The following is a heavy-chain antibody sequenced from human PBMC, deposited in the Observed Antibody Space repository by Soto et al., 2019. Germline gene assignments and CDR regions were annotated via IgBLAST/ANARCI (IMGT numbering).Heavy chain of an antibody. V-gene: IGHV4-31*03. CDR2: IYYSGST. CDR1: GGSISSGGYY. D-gene: IGHD5-12*01. J-gene: IGHJ2*01. Sequence: QVQLQESGPGLVKPSQTLSLTCTVSGGSISSGGYYWSWIRQHPGKGLEWMGYIYYSGSTYYNPSLKSRVTISVDKSKNQFSLKLSSVTAAGTAVYYCARTYGYLILWYFDLWGRGTLVTVSS. CDR3: ARTYGYLILWYFDL.